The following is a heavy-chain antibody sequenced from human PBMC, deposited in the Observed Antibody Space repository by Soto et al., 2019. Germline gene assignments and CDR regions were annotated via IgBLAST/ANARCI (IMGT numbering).Heavy chain of an antibody. V-gene: IGHV1-46*02. CDR2: IHPSGGGT. J-gene: IGHJ4*02. CDR1: GYTFNTYY. Sequence: GASVKVSCKPSGYTFNTYYLHWVRQAPGQALEWMGVIHPSGGGTTYAQKFLGRVTVTRDTSTSTVFMELSSLRSEDTAVYYCARDILFDYWGQGTLVTVSS. D-gene: IGHD2-15*01. CDR3: ARDILFDY.